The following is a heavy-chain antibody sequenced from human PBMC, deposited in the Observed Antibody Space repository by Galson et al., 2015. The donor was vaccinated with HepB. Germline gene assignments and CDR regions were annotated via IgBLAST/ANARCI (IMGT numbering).Heavy chain of an antibody. Sequence: SLRLSCAASGFIFSNYGMHWVRQAPGKGLEWVAVITHDGSKNYHADSVKGRFTISRDNSKNTLYLQMNSQRTEDTAVYYCAKDLGYRFASGSSYFDYWGQGALVTVSS. D-gene: IGHD3-10*01. CDR2: ITHDGSKN. J-gene: IGHJ4*02. V-gene: IGHV3-30*18. CDR1: GFIFSNYG. CDR3: AKDLGYRFASGSSYFDY.